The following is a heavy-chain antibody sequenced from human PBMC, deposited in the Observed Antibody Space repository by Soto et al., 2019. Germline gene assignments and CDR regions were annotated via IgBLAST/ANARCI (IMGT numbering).Heavy chain of an antibody. Sequence: QVQLVQSGAEVKKPGASVKVSCKASGYTFTSYGISWVRQAPGQRLEWMGWISAYNGNTNYAQKLQGIVTMTTDTSKRTSFMELRSLRSDDPSVYYCVRDGYYDSSGYRSDFDYWGQGTLVTVSS. CDR2: ISAYNGNT. CDR1: GYTFTSYG. D-gene: IGHD3-22*01. CDR3: VRDGYYDSSGYRSDFDY. J-gene: IGHJ4*02. V-gene: IGHV1-18*01.